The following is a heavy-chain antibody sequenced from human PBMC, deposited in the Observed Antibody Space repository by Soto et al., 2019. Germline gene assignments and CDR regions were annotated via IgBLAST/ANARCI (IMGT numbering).Heavy chain of an antibody. J-gene: IGHJ4*02. CDR2: IDVGSANA. CDR3: VRFWPPPYSDALTDYTDAFDY. Sequence: GASVKVSCKTSGFTFSSSAVHWVRQARGHRLQWIGWIDVGSANANYAQMLQERVTISRDMSTGTAYMELSSLRPEDTAVYYCVRFWPPPYSDALTDYTDAFDYWGQGTLVTVSS. V-gene: IGHV1-58*01. CDR1: GFTFSSSA. D-gene: IGHD3-9*01.